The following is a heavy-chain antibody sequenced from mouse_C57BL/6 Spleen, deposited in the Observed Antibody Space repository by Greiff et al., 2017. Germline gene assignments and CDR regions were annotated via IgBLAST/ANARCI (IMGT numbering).Heavy chain of an antibody. CDR2: INPNYGTT. CDR3: ARSVLTNVAWFAY. J-gene: IGHJ3*01. D-gene: IGHD1-3*01. CDR1: GYSFTDYN. V-gene: IGHV1-39*01. Sequence: LVESGPELVKPGASVKISCKASGYSFTDYNMNWVKQSNGKSLEWIGVINPNYGTTSYNQKFKGKATLTVDQSSSTAYMQLNSLTSEDSAVYYCARSVLTNVAWFAYWGQGTLVTVSA.